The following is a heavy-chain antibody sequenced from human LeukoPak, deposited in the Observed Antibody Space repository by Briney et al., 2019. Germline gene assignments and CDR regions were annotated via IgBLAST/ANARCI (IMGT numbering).Heavy chain of an antibody. Sequence: GGTLRLSCAASGFTFSNYGMHWVRQAPGKGLEWVAVVSSDGSIDYYADSLRGRFTVSRDNSKNTMFLQFNTLRPEDTAVYYCAREGMGTTFSAWFEPWGQGTLVTVSS. V-gene: IGHV3-30*03. CDR1: GFTFSNYG. CDR2: VSSDGSID. J-gene: IGHJ5*02. D-gene: IGHD1-7*01. CDR3: AREGMGTTFSAWFEP.